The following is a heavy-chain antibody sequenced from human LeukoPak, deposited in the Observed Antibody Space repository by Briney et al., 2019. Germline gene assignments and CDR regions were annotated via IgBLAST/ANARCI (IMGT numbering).Heavy chain of an antibody. CDR3: ARDRHSSGCLDY. J-gene: IGHJ4*02. Sequence: GGSLRLSCAASGFTFSSYSMNWVRQAPGKGLEWVSSISSDTSYIYYADSVKGRFTISRGNAKNSLYLQMNSLRAEDTAVYYCARDRHSSGCLDYWGQGTLVTVSS. V-gene: IGHV3-21*06. CDR2: ISSDTSYI. CDR1: GFTFSSYS. D-gene: IGHD3-22*01.